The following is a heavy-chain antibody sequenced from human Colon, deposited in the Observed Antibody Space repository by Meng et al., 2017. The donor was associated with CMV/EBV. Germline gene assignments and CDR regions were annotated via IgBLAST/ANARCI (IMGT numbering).Heavy chain of an antibody. D-gene: IGHD6-13*01. CDR1: GYTFTSYD. Sequence: QVQLVQSGAEVKKPGASVKVSCKASGYTFTSYDINWVRQATGQGLEWMGWMNPKSGYTGSAQKFQGRVTMTMNTSITTAYMELSSLRSEDTAVYYCARGGYTGSWLDLDLWGQGTLVTVSS. J-gene: IGHJ5*02. V-gene: IGHV1-8*01. CDR3: ARGGYTGSWLDLDL. CDR2: MNPKSGYT.